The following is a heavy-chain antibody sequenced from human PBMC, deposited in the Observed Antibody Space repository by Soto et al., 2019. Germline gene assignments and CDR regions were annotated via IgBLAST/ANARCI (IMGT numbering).Heavy chain of an antibody. V-gene: IGHV4-30-2*01. CDR1: GGSISSGGYS. D-gene: IGHD4-17*01. Sequence: QLQLQESGSGLVKPSQTLSLTCAVSGGSISSGGYSWSWIRQPPGKGLEWIGYIYHSGSTYYNPCLKSRVARSVGRSKNQFCLKLSSGTAADTAVYYCARGVTTVTTLGYWGQGTLVTVSS. CDR3: ARGVTTVTTLGY. J-gene: IGHJ4*02. CDR2: IYHSGST.